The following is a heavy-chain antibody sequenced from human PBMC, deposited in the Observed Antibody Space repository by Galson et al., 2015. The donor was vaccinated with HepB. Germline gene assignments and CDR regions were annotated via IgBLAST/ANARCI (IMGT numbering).Heavy chain of an antibody. D-gene: IGHD1-26*01. CDR3: AKSGTYNYGDVYFDY. CDR1: GFTFRNSD. J-gene: IGHJ4*02. Sequence: SLRLSCAASGFTFRNSDMHWVRQAPGKGLEWVAAISFDGGKKDYADSVQGRFTISRDNSRNTLYLQMNSLRADDTAVYYCAKSGTYNYGDVYFDYWGQGTLVTVSS. CDR2: ISFDGGKK. V-gene: IGHV3-30*18.